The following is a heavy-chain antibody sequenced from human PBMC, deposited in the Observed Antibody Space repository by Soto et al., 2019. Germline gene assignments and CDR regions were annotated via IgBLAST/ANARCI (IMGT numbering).Heavy chain of an antibody. CDR2: ISAYNGNT. J-gene: IGHJ4*02. V-gene: IGHV1-18*01. CDR1: GYTFTSYG. CDR3: ARDPEIFGY. Sequence: QVQLVQSGAEVKKPGASVKVSCKAFGYTFTSYGISWVRQAPGQGLEWMGWISAYNGNTKYAQKLQGRVTITTNTSTSTAHMELRSLRSDDTAVYYCARDPEIFGYWGQGTLVTVSS.